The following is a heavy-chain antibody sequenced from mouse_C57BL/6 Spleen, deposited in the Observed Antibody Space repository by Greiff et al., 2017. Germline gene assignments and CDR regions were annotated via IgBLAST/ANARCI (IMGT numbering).Heavy chain of an antibody. Sequence: VQLQQSGAELAKPGASVKLSCKASGYTFTSYWMHWVKQRPGQGLEWIGYINPSSGYTKYNQKFKDKATLTADKSSSTAYMQLSSLTYEDSAVYYCAYGYDEGGYAMDYWGQGTSVTVSS. J-gene: IGHJ4*01. CDR2: INPSSGYT. V-gene: IGHV1-7*01. CDR1: GYTFTSYW. CDR3: AYGYDEGGYAMDY. D-gene: IGHD2-2*01.